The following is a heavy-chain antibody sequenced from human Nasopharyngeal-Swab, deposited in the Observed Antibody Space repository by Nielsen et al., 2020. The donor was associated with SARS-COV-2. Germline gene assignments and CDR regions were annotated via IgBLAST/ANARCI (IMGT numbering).Heavy chain of an antibody. J-gene: IGHJ5*02. CDR2: ISGTGTET. CDR1: GFSFRSYA. D-gene: IGHD6-13*01. CDR3: ARDIGPFAAPNWFDP. V-gene: IGHV3-23*01. Sequence: GGSLRLSCAVSGFSFRSYAMNWVRQAPGKGLEWVSVISGTGTETYSADSVKGRFTISRDNAKNSLYLQMNSLRDEDTAVYYCARDIGPFAAPNWFDPWCQGTLVTVSS.